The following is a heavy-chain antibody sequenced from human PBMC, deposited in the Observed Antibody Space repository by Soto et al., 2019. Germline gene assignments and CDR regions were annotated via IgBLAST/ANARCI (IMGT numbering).Heavy chain of an antibody. Sequence: QITLNESGPTVVRPTETLTLTCRFSGFSLTTSGVGVGWIRQSPGKAPEWLALIYWDVDKRYSASLKSRLTITKDTSKNQLVLTVSDLDPTDTATYYCAHRVLRTVFGLVTTTAIYFDFWGQGTPVAVSS. CDR2: IYWDVDK. CDR1: GFSLTTSGVG. V-gene: IGHV2-5*02. CDR3: AHRVLRTVFGLVTTTAIYFDF. D-gene: IGHD3-3*01. J-gene: IGHJ4*02.